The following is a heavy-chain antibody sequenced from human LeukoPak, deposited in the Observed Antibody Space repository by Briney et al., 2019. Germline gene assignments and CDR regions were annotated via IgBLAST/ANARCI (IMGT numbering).Heavy chain of an antibody. Sequence: GASVNVSCKGSGYNFSVYYMHWVRQAPGQGLEWMGWMDPNSGDTIYAPKFQGRVSMTRDTSITTAYMELSSLTFDDSAMYYCATRGGLTPNTLAMWGHGTMVTVSS. D-gene: IGHD2-15*01. CDR3: ATRGGLTPNTLAM. CDR2: MDPNSGDT. V-gene: IGHV1-2*02. J-gene: IGHJ3*01. CDR1: GYNFSVYY.